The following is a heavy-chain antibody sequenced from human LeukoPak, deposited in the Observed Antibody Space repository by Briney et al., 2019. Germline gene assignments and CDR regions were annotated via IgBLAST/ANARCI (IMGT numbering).Heavy chain of an antibody. Sequence: GASVKVSCKASGYTFTSYGISWVRQAPGQGLEWMGWISAYNGNTNYAQKLQGRVTMTTDTSTSTAYMELRSLRSDDTAVYYCARDHYYDSSGYYTIEVDYWGQGTLVTVSS. CDR3: ARDHYYDSSGYYTIEVDY. D-gene: IGHD3-22*01. V-gene: IGHV1-18*01. J-gene: IGHJ4*02. CDR2: ISAYNGNT. CDR1: GYTFTSYG.